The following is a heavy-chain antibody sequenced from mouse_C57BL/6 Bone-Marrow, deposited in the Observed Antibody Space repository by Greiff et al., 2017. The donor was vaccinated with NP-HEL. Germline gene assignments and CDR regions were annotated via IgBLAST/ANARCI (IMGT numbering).Heavy chain of an antibody. CDR2: IDPSDSYT. J-gene: IGHJ2*01. Sequence: VQLQQPGAELVKPGASVKLSCKASGYTFTSYWMQWVKQRPGQGLEWIGEIDPSDSYTNYNQKFKGKATLTVDTSSSTAYMQLSSLTSEDSAVYYCARDGGYGSSYVNYWGQGTTLTVSS. CDR3: ARDGGYGSSYVNY. D-gene: IGHD1-1*01. V-gene: IGHV1-50*01. CDR1: GYTFTSYW.